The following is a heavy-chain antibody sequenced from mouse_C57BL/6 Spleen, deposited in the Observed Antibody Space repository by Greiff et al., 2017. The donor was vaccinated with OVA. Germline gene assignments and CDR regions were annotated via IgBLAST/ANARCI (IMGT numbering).Heavy chain of an antibody. CDR2: ISSGGDYI. Sequence: EVKVVESGEGLVKPGGSLKLSCAASGFTFSSYAMSWVRQTPEKRLEWVAYISSGGDYIYYADTVKGRFTISRDNARNTLYLQMSSLKSEDTAMYYCTRDRGDYEGFAYWGQGTLVTVSA. D-gene: IGHD2-4*01. CDR3: TRDRGDYEGFAY. J-gene: IGHJ3*01. V-gene: IGHV5-9-1*02. CDR1: GFTFSSYA.